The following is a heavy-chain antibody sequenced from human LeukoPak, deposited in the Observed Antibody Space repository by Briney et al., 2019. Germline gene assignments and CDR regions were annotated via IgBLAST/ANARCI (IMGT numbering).Heavy chain of an antibody. CDR1: GYTFTGYY. CDR3: ARLNS. V-gene: IGHV1-2*02. CDR2: INPNTGDT. Sequence: GASVKVSCKASGYTFTGYYMHWVRQVRQAPGQGLEWMGWINPNTGDTNYAQKFQGRVTMTRDTSISTAYMELSSLRSDDTAVYYCARLNSWGQGTLVTVSS. J-gene: IGHJ4*02.